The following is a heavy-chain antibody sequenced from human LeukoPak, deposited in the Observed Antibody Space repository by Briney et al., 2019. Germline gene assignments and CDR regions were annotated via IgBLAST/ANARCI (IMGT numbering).Heavy chain of an antibody. V-gene: IGHV3-21*01. Sequence: GGSLRLSCAASGFTFSSYSMNWVRQAPGKGLEWVSSISSSSSYIYYADSGKGRFTISRDSAKNSLHMQMNSLRAEDTAVYYCAIVEDSGYYYMDVWGKGTTVTVSS. CDR2: ISSSSSYI. CDR3: AIVEDSGYYYMDV. D-gene: IGHD3-10*01. J-gene: IGHJ6*03. CDR1: GFTFSSYS.